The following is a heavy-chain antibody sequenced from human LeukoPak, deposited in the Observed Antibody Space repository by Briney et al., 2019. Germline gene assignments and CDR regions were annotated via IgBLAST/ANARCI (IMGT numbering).Heavy chain of an antibody. CDR3: ARRDGYNFHFDY. CDR2: IYSGGNA. Sequence: GGSLRLSCAASGFTFSNAWMSWVRQAPGKGLEWVSVIYSGGNAYYADSVKGRFTISRDNSKNTLYLQMNSLRAEDTAVYYCARRDGYNFHFDYWGQGTLVTVSS. J-gene: IGHJ4*02. CDR1: GFTFSNAW. D-gene: IGHD5-24*01. V-gene: IGHV3-66*01.